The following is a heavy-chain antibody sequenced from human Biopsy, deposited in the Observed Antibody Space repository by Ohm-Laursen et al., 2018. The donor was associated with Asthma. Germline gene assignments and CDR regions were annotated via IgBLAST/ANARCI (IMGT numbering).Heavy chain of an antibody. CDR3: ATHYYDRSGLYFQL. D-gene: IGHD3-22*01. CDR1: GFIFDDYI. CDR2: ITWDSATT. J-gene: IGHJ1*01. V-gene: IGHV3-9*01. Sequence: SLRLSCTASGFIFDDYIIHWVRQAPGKGLEWVSHITWDSATTVYADSVKGRFTISRDNALNSLFLHMSSLRAEDTAIYYCATHYYDRSGLYFQLWGQGTLVSVSS.